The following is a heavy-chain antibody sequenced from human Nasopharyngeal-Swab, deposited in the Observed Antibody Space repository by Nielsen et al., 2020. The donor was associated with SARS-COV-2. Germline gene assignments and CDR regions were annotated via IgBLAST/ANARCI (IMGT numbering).Heavy chain of an antibody. CDR2: ISSSSSYI. V-gene: IGHV3-21*01. D-gene: IGHD6-6*01. CDR3: ARDEQLAYGMDA. J-gene: IGHJ6*02. Sequence: GESLKISCAASGFTFSSYSMNWVRQAPGKGLEWVSSISSSSSYIYYADSVKGRFTISRDNAKNSLYLQMNSLRAEDTAVYYCARDEQLAYGMDAWGQGTTVTVSS. CDR1: GFTFSSYS.